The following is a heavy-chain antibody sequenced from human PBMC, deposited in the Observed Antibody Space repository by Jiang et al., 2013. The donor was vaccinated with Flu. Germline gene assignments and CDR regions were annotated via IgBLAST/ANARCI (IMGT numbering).Heavy chain of an antibody. CDR3: AKEXYDILTGVGGWFDP. J-gene: IGHJ5*02. Sequence: LLKPSETLSLTCTVSGDSITSYYWSWIRQPPGKGLEWIGYIHYSGSTNYNPSLKSRISISVDTSQNKFSLKLTSVTAADTAVYYCAKEXYDILTGVGGWFDPWGQGTLVTVSS. V-gene: IGHV4-59*01. CDR2: IHYSGST. CDR1: GDSITSYY. D-gene: IGHD3-9*01.